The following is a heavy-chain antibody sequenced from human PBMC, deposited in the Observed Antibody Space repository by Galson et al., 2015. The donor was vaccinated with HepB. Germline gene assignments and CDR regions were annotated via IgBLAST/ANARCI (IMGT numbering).Heavy chain of an antibody. CDR1: GFTFNSFP. D-gene: IGHD2-8*01. CDR3: ARDWCQYCSNGVCYCGLLDS. CDR2: ISYDGSNK. V-gene: IGHV3-30-3*01. J-gene: IGHJ4*02. Sequence: SLRLSCAASGFTFNSFPMHWVRQAPGKGLEWVAVISYDGSNKYYADSVKGRFTISRDNSKNTLYLQMNSLRAEDTAVYYCARDWCQYCSNGVCYCGLLDSWGQGTLVTVSP.